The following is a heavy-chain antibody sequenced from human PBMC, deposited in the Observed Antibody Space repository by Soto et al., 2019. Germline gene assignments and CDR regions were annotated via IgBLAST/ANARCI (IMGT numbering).Heavy chain of an antibody. J-gene: IGHJ3*02. V-gene: IGHV4-34*01. Sequence: ETLSLTCAVYGGSFSGYYWSWIRQPPGKGLEWIGEINHSGSTNYNPSLKSRVTISVDTSKNQFSLKLSSVTAADTAVYYCARAIMAARDAFDIWGQGTMVTVSS. CDR2: INHSGST. CDR1: GGSFSGYY. D-gene: IGHD6-6*01. CDR3: ARAIMAARDAFDI.